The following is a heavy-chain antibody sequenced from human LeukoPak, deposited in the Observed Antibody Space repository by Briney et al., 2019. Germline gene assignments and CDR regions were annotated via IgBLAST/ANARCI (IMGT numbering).Heavy chain of an antibody. J-gene: IGHJ6*03. CDR3: ARGGIAARYYYYYYYMDV. D-gene: IGHD6-6*01. CDR2: INHSGST. V-gene: IGHV4-34*01. Sequence: KPSETLSLTCAVYGGSFSGYYWSWIRQPPGKGLEWIGEINHSGSTNYNPSLKSRVTISVDTSKNQFSLKLSSVTAADTAVYYCARGGIAARYYYYYYYMDVWGKGTTVTVSS. CDR1: GGSFSGYY.